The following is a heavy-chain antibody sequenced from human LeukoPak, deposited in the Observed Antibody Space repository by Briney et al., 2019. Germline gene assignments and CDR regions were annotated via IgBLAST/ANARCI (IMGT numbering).Heavy chain of an antibody. CDR1: GYTFTSYG. V-gene: IGHV1-18*01. J-gene: IGHJ4*02. Sequence: ASVKVSCKASGYTFTSYGISWVRLAPGQGLEWMGWISAYNGNTNYAQKLQGRVTMTTDTSTSTAYMELRSLRSDDTAVYYCARVRPTTYSSGYYYVDYWGQGTLVTVSS. CDR3: ARVRPTTYSSGYYYVDY. CDR2: ISAYNGNT. D-gene: IGHD3-22*01.